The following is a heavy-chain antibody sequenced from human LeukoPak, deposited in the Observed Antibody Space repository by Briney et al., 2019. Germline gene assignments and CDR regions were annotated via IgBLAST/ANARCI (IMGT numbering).Heavy chain of an antibody. Sequence: GGSLRLSCAASGFTFSSYSMNWVRQAPGKGLEWVSSISSSSSYIYYADSVKGRFTISRDNAKNSLYLRMNSLRAEDTAVYYCARDLQMITFGGVIFCWGQGTLVTVSS. V-gene: IGHV3-21*04. D-gene: IGHD3-16*02. CDR3: ARDLQMITFGGVIFC. CDR1: GFTFSSYS. J-gene: IGHJ4*02. CDR2: ISSSSSYI.